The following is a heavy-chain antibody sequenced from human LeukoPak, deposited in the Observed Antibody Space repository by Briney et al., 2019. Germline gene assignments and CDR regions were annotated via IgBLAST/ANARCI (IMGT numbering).Heavy chain of an antibody. CDR2: ISGSGGST. Sequence: PGGSLRLSCAASGFTFSSYAMSWVRQAPGKGLEWVSAISGSGGSTYYADSVRGRFTISRDNSKNTLYLQMNSLRAEDTAVYYCAKDPRFIAVAGSFDYWGQGTLVTVSS. CDR1: GFTFSSYA. CDR3: AKDPRFIAVAGSFDY. J-gene: IGHJ4*02. D-gene: IGHD6-19*01. V-gene: IGHV3-23*01.